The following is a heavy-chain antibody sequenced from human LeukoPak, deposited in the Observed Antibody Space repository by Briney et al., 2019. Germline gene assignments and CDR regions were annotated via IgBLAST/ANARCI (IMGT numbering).Heavy chain of an antibody. CDR2: ISQSGET. CDR3: ATRTISGDPL. V-gene: IGHV4-4*02. J-gene: IGHJ4*02. D-gene: IGHD2-21*02. CDR1: GGSITDTHW. Sequence: PSETLSLTCAVSGGSITDTHWWTWVRQSPGKGLEWIGEISQSGETNHNPSLKSRVTVSIDKSKNHLSLELTSVTAADTAMYYCATRTISGDPLWGQGTLVTVSS.